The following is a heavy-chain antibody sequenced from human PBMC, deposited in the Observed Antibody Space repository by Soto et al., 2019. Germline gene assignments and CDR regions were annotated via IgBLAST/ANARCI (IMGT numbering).Heavy chain of an antibody. J-gene: IGHJ4*02. D-gene: IGHD6-19*01. CDR3: VKTSGWYDY. CDR2: ITNSGGAT. V-gene: IGHV3-64D*06. Sequence: EVQLVESGGGLVQPGGSLSLSCSASGFTFSNYAMNWVRQAPGKGLEYVSAITNSGGATYYADFVKGRFTISRDNSKNTLYLQMSSLRTEDTAVYYCVKTSGWYDYWGQGTLVTVSS. CDR1: GFTFSNYA.